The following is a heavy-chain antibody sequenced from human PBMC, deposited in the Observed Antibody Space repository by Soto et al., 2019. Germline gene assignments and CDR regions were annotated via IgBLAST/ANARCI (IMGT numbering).Heavy chain of an antibody. CDR2: IKEDGSEK. CDR1: GFTFSNHW. Sequence: EVQLVEYGGGLVQPGGSLRLSCTASGFTFSNHWMSWVRQAPGKGLERVASIKEDGSEKYYVDSVKGRFTISRDNAKNSLYLQMNSLRAEDTAVYYCAKEYRWGQGTLVTVSS. J-gene: IGHJ4*02. V-gene: IGHV3-7*01. D-gene: IGHD1-26*01. CDR3: AKEYR.